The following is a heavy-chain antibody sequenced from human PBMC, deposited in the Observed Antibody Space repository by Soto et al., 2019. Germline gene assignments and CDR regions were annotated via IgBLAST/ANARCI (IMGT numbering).Heavy chain of an antibody. V-gene: IGHV3-30-3*01. CDR3: ASETGLRSSGWSYYFDF. J-gene: IGHJ4*02. D-gene: IGHD6-19*01. Sequence: GGSLRLSCAASGFTFSSYAMHWVRQAPGKGLEWVAVISYDGSNKYYADSVKGRFTISRDNSKNTLYLQMNSLRAEDTAVYYCASETGLRSSGWSYYFDFWGQGTRVTVSS. CDR2: ISYDGSNK. CDR1: GFTFSSYA.